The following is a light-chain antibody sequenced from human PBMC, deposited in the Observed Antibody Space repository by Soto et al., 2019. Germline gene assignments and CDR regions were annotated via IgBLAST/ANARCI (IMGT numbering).Light chain of an antibody. CDR3: SSTRM. Sequence: QSALTQPPSASGSPGQSVTISCTGTSSDVGGDNYVCWYQQHPGKAPKLIIHEVTKRPSGVPDRFSGSKSGNTASLTVSGLQADDEADYYCSSTRMFGGGTKLT. CDR2: EVT. J-gene: IGLJ3*02. V-gene: IGLV2-8*01. CDR1: SSDVGGDNY.